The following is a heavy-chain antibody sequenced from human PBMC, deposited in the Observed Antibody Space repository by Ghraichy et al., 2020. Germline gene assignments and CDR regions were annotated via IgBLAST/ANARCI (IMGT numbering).Heavy chain of an antibody. Sequence: ASVKVSCKAFGYTFTTYYVHWVRQAPGQGLEWLGIINPSGDKTIYAQKFQGRLTVTRDTSTSTVYLELSSLRSEDAAVYYCASAPVEDWNRDTDYYYYAMDVWGQGTTVTVSS. V-gene: IGHV1-46*01. D-gene: IGHD1-1*01. CDR3: ASAPVEDWNRDTDYYYYAMDV. J-gene: IGHJ6*02. CDR2: INPSGDKT. CDR1: GYTFTTYY.